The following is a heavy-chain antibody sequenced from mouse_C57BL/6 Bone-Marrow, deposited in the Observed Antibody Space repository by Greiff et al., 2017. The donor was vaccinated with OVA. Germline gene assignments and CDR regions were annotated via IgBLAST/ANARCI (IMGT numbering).Heavy chain of an antibody. J-gene: IGHJ1*03. D-gene: IGHD4-1*01. CDR3: AKLNWDWYFDV. CDR2: ISDGGSYT. CDR1: GFTFSSYA. V-gene: IGHV5-4*03. Sequence: EVKLVESGGGLVKPGGSLKLSCAASGFTFSSYAMSWVRQTPEKRLEWVATISDGGSYTYYPDNVKVRFTISRDNAKNNLYLQMSHLKSEDTAMYYCAKLNWDWYFDVWGTGTTVTVSS.